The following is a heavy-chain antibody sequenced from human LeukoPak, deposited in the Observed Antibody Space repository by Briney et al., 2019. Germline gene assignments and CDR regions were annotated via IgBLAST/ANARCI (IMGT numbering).Heavy chain of an antibody. V-gene: IGHV4-59*01. Sequence: PSETLSPTCTVSGGSISTYYWSWIRQPPGKGLEWIGYIYYSGSTNYNPSLKSRVTISVDTSKNQFSLKLSSVTAADTAVYYCASGPLGHYYYYYMDVWGKGTTVTVPS. D-gene: IGHD6-6*01. CDR3: ASGPLGHYYYYYMDV. CDR2: IYYSGST. CDR1: GGSISTYY. J-gene: IGHJ6*03.